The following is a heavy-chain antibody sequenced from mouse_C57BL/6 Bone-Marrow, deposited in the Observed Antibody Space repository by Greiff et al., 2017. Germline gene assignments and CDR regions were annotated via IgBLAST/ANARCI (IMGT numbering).Heavy chain of an antibody. V-gene: IGHV1-54*01. J-gene: IGHJ4*01. D-gene: IGHD2-3*01. Sequence: VQLVESGAELVRPGTSVKVSCKASGYAFTNYLIEWVKQRPGQGLEWIGVIIPGSGGTNYNEKFKGKATLTADKSSSTAYMQLSSLTSEDSAVYFCAREMGCWGQGTSVTVSS. CDR2: IIPGSGGT. CDR1: GYAFTNYL. CDR3: AREMGC.